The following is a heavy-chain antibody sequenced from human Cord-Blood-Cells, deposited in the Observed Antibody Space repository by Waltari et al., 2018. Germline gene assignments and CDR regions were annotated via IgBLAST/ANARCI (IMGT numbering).Heavy chain of an antibody. CDR2: INPNSGGT. CDR3: ARDPGNWEYYFDY. J-gene: IGHJ4*02. Sequence: QVQLVQSGAEVKKPGDSVKVSCKASGYTFTGSYMHWVRRAPGQGLEWMGWINPNSGGTNYAQKFQGRVTMTRDTSISTAYMELSRLRSDDTAVYYCARDPGNWEYYFDYWGQGTLVTVSS. V-gene: IGHV1-2*02. CDR1: GYTFTGSY. D-gene: IGHD7-27*01.